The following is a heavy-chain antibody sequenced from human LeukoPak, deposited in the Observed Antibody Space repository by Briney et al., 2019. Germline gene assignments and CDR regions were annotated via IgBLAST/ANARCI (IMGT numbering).Heavy chain of an antibody. D-gene: IGHD3-10*01. V-gene: IGHV3-13*01. CDR1: GFTFSSYD. J-gene: IGHJ3*02. CDR2: IGTAGDT. Sequence: GGSLRLSCAASGFTFSSYDMLWVRQATGKGLEWVSDIGTAGDTYYPGSVKGRFTISRENAKNSLYLQMNSLRAGETAVYYCARWFGDRGGAFDICGAGTMVTVSS. CDR3: ARWFGDRGGAFDI.